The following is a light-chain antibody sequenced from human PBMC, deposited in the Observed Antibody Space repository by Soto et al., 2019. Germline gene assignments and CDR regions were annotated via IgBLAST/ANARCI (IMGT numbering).Light chain of an antibody. Sequence: QSVLTQPPSASGTPGQRVTISCSGTRSNIGGHAVNWYQQLPGTAPKRLIFSSDQRPSGVPDRSSGSKSGTSASLAISGLQSEDEDDYFCAAWDDSLNAVVFGGGTKVTVL. J-gene: IGLJ2*01. CDR1: RSNIGGHA. CDR3: AAWDDSLNAVV. CDR2: SSD. V-gene: IGLV1-44*01.